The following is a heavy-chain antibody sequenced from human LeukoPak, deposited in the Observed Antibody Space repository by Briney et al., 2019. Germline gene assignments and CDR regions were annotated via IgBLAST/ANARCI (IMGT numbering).Heavy chain of an antibody. Sequence: SETLSLTCAVYGGSFSGYYWSWIRQPPGKGLEWIGEIYHRGSTNYNPSLKNRVTISVDKSKNQFSLKLNSVTAADTAVYYCARGWFGIEFYFDYWGQGTLVTVSS. CDR3: ARGWFGIEFYFDY. CDR1: GGSFSGYY. CDR2: IYHRGST. V-gene: IGHV4-34*01. D-gene: IGHD3-10*01. J-gene: IGHJ4*02.